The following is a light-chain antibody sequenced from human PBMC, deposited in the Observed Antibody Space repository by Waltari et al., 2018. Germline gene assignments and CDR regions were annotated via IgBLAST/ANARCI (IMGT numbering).Light chain of an antibody. J-gene: IGKJ1*01. CDR1: ESVRTA. Sequence: EIVLTQSPSTLSLSPGERATLSCRASESVRTALAWYHQKPGQAPRLLIFGASNRAIGIPDRFSGGGSGTDFSLTISRLEPEDFAVYFCQHYVRLPVAFGQGTKVDVK. CDR2: GAS. CDR3: QHYVRLPVA. V-gene: IGKV3-20*01.